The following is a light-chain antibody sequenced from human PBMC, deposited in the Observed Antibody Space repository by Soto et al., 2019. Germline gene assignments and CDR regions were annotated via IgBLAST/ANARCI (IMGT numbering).Light chain of an antibody. CDR1: QSVSNNF. J-gene: IGKJ2*01. CDR3: QQYGTSPHT. V-gene: IGKV3-20*01. CDR2: DAT. Sequence: EIVLTQSPGTLSLSPGEGATLSCRASQSVSNNFLAWYQHTPGQAPRLLTYDATSRPTGIPDRFRGSGSGTDFSLTISRLEPEDFAVYYCQQYGTSPHTFGQGKKVEIK.